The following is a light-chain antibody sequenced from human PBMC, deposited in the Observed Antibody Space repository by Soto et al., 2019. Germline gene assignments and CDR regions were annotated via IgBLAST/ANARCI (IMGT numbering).Light chain of an antibody. CDR2: RNN. V-gene: IGLV1-47*01. CDR3: ATWDDNLSGVI. CDR1: SSNIGSNF. J-gene: IGLJ2*01. Sequence: QSVLTQPPSTSGTPGQRVTISCSGSSSNIGSNFLYWYQQLPGTAPKLLIYRNNQRPSGVPARFSVSKSGTSASLAISGLRSEDEAAYYCATWDDNLSGVIFGGGTKVTVL.